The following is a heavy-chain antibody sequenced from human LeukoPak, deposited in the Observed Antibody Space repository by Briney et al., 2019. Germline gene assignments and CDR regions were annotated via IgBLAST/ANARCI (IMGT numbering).Heavy chain of an antibody. CDR2: IWYDGSNK. D-gene: IGHD1-26*01. J-gene: IGHJ4*02. CDR3: ARDRGGGSYLYFDY. Sequence: RGSLRLSCAASAFTFSRYGMHWVRQAPGKGLEWVAVIWYDGSNKYYADSVKGRFTISRDNSKNTLYLQMNSLRAEDTAVYYCARDRGGGSYLYFDYWGQGTLVTVSS. V-gene: IGHV3-33*01. CDR1: AFTFSRYG.